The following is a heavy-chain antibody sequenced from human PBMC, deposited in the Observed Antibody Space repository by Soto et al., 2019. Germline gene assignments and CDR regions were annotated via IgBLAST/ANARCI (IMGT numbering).Heavy chain of an antibody. CDR3: ARASPSPTAGFDP. V-gene: IGHV4-59*01. J-gene: IGHJ5*02. D-gene: IGHD1-26*01. CDR2: IYYSGST. Sequence: PSETLSLTCTVSGGSISSYYWSWIRQPPGKGLEWIGYIYYSGSTNYNPSLKSRVTISVDTSKNQFSLKLSSVTAADTAVYYCARASPSPTAGFDPWGQGTLVTVSS. CDR1: GGSISSYY.